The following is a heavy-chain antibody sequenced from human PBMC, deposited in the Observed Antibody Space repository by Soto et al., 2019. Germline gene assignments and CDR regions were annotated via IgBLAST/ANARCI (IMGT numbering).Heavy chain of an antibody. J-gene: IGHJ3*02. Sequence: PGGSLRLSSAASGFNFGDYAMTWVRQAPGKGLEWVSIISGSGTSTYNADSVKGRFTISRGNSKNSLFLQMNSLRAEDTAIYYCAKEATMMVVVGPFDIWGQGTMVTVSS. CDR2: ISGSGTST. D-gene: IGHD3-22*01. CDR1: GFNFGDYA. CDR3: AKEATMMVVVGPFDI. V-gene: IGHV3-23*01.